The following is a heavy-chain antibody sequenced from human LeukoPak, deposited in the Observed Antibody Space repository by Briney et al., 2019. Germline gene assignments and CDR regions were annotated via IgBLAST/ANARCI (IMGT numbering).Heavy chain of an antibody. CDR1: GFTFSSYW. CDR3: AITVDCRATTDCYSYFHH. CDR2: ISTDGTYT. D-gene: IGHD2-21*02. Sequence: GGSLRLSCAASGFTFSSYWMHWVRQAPGKGLVWVSRISTDGTYTEYADSVKGRFTISRDNAKDTLYLQVNSLRAEDTAVYYCAITVDCRATTDCYSYFHHWGQGTLVTVSS. V-gene: IGHV3-74*03. J-gene: IGHJ1*01.